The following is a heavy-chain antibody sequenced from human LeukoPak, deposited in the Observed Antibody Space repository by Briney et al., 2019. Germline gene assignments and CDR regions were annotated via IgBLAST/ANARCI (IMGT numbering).Heavy chain of an antibody. D-gene: IGHD1-26*01. V-gene: IGHV3-23*01. CDR1: GFTFSLYA. CDR3: AKHNSGNFIYFDS. J-gene: IGHJ4*02. Sequence: PGGSLRLSCAASGFTFSLYAMSWVRQAPGKGLEWVSGITGSGGTTYYADSVTGRFTLSRDNSKNTLYLQMNSLGAEDTAVYYCAKHNSGNFIYFDSWGQGALVTVSS. CDR2: ITGSGGTT.